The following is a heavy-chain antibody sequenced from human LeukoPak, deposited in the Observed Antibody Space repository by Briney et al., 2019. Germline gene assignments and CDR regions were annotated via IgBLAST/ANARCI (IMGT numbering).Heavy chain of an antibody. V-gene: IGHV3-11*01. Sequence: LSLTCTVSGGSISSYYWSWIRQAPGKGLEWVSYISSGGSTIYYADSVKGRFTLSRDNAKNSLYLQMNSLRAEDTAVYYCARNCYKCYYYYYMDVWGKGTTVTISS. D-gene: IGHD2-21*01. CDR1: GGSISSYY. J-gene: IGHJ6*03. CDR3: ARNCYKCYYYYYMDV. CDR2: ISSGGSTI.